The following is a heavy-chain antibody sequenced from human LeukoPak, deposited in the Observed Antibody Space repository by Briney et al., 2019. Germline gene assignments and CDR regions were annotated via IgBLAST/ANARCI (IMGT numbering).Heavy chain of an antibody. Sequence: GGSLRLSCAASGFTVSSNYMSWVRQAPGKGLEWVSVIYSGGSTYYADSAKGRFTISRDNSKNTLYLQMNSLRAEDTAVYYCARETNFSSRGRDYYWFDPWGQGTLVTVSS. CDR1: GFTVSSNY. J-gene: IGHJ5*02. D-gene: IGHD6-19*01. V-gene: IGHV3-66*01. CDR2: IYSGGST. CDR3: ARETNFSSRGRDYYWFDP.